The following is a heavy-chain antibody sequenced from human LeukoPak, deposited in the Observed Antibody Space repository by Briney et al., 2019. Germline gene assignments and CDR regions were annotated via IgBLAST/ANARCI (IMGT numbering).Heavy chain of an antibody. Sequence: GGSLRLXCAVSGFTCSNFWMSWVRLAPGRGLESVANIHPEGNEKYHVESVKGRFTISRDNTKDLLFLQMNGLRVEDTAVYYCATYYYDNSGLIWGQGTLVTVSS. D-gene: IGHD3-22*01. CDR1: GFTCSNFW. CDR3: ATYYYDNSGLI. J-gene: IGHJ4*02. V-gene: IGHV3-7*01. CDR2: IHPEGNEK.